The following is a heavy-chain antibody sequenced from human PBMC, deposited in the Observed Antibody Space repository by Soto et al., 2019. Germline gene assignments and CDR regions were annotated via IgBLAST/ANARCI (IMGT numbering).Heavy chain of an antibody. V-gene: IGHV4-4*02. J-gene: IGHJ5*01. Sequence: QVHLQESGPGLVAPSGTLSLTCTLSGGSVRAPDWWYWVRQSPDKGLGWIAEVHISGHSNYNPYLRSRVSVSIDSSKNQFYLNLNSVTAADTAIYYCARVRQGCSANNCYFDPWGQGTQGTLSS. D-gene: IGHD1-1*01. CDR1: GGSVRAPDW. CDR2: VHISGHS. CDR3: ARVRQGCSANNCYFDP.